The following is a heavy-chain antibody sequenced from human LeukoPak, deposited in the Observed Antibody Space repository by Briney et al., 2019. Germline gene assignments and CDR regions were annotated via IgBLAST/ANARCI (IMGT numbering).Heavy chain of an antibody. Sequence: PSETLSLTCTVSGGSISSSSYYWSWIRQPPGKGLEWIGYIYYSGSTNYNPSLKSRVTISVDTSKNQFSLKLSSVTAADTAVYYCATPTGLAVGDDAFDIWGQGTMVTVSS. CDR3: ATPTGLAVGDDAFDI. CDR2: IYYSGST. D-gene: IGHD3-9*01. V-gene: IGHV4-61*01. J-gene: IGHJ3*02. CDR1: GGSISSSSYY.